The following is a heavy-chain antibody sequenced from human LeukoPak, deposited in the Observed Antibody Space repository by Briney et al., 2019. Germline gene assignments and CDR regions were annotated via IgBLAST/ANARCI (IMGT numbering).Heavy chain of an antibody. CDR2: ISSSSSTI. V-gene: IGHV3-11*04. J-gene: IGHJ4*02. CDR1: GFPVSDYY. D-gene: IGHD6-13*01. CDR3: ASWGGKKSIAAAGTLDY. Sequence: PGGSLRLSCAASGFPVSDYYLNWVRQAPGKGLAWVSYISSSSSTIYYADSVKGRFTISRDNAKNSLYLQMNSLRAEDTAVYYCASWGGKKSIAAAGTLDYWGQGTLVTVSS.